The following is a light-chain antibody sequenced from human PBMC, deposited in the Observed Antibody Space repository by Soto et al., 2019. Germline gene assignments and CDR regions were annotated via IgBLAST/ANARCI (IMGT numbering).Light chain of an antibody. J-gene: IGKJ1*01. CDR2: GAS. Sequence: EIVLTQSPGTLPLSPGERATLSCRASQSVSSSYLAWYQQKPGQAPRLLIYGASSRATGIPDSFSGSGSGTDFTLTISRLEPEDFAVYYCQQYGSSPWTFGQGTKVEIK. CDR1: QSVSSSY. V-gene: IGKV3-20*01. CDR3: QQYGSSPWT.